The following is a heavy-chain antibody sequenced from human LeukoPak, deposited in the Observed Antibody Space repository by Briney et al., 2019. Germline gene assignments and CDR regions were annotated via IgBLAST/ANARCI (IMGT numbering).Heavy chain of an antibody. Sequence: SENLSLTCTVSGGSISSYYWSWIRQPAGKGLEWIGRIYTSGSTNYNPSLKSRVTMSVDTSKNQFSLKLSSVTAADTAVYYCASDYGFYYYYYMGVWGKGTTVTVSS. CDR2: IYTSGST. CDR1: GGSISSYY. CDR3: ASDYGFYYYYYMGV. V-gene: IGHV4-4*07. D-gene: IGHD3-16*01. J-gene: IGHJ6*03.